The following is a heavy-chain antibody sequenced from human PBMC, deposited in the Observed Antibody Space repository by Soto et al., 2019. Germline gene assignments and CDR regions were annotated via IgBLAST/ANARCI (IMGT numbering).Heavy chain of an antibody. J-gene: IGHJ6*02. CDR2: IYSGGST. CDR1: GFTVSSNY. V-gene: IGHV3-53*01. CDR3: ARDPPEQRHGRAF. Sequence: PGGSLRLSCAASGFTVSSNYMSWVRQAPGKGLEWVSVIYSGGSTYYADSVRGRFTISRDNSKNTLYLQMKSLRAEDTAVYYCARDPPEQRHGRAFGGQGTTVTAS.